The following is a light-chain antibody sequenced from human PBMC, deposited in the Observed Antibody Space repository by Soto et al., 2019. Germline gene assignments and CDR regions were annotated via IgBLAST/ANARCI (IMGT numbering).Light chain of an antibody. CDR3: HHYGRSLWT. CDR1: QSVYANC. V-gene: IGKV3-20*01. Sequence: EVVLTQSPGTLSLSPGERATLSCRASQSVYANCLAWYQHRPGQAPRLLIHAASSRATGIPDRFSGSGSGTDFTLTISRLEPEDSAVYYCHHYGRSLWTFGQGTKVEVK. J-gene: IGKJ1*01. CDR2: AAS.